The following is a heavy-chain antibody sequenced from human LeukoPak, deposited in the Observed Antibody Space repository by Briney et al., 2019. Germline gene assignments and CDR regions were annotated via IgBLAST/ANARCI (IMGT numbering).Heavy chain of an antibody. CDR3: TRDRYGDYSDY. V-gene: IGHV3-74*01. CDR1: GFTFRTYW. CDR2: IDTDGSST. D-gene: IGHD4-17*01. J-gene: IGHJ4*02. Sequence: GGSLRLSCAASGFTFRTYWMRWVRQAPGKGLVWVSRIDTDGSSTSYADSVKGRFTTSRDNAKNTLYLQMNSLRAEGTAVYYCTRDRYGDYSDYWGQGILVTVSS.